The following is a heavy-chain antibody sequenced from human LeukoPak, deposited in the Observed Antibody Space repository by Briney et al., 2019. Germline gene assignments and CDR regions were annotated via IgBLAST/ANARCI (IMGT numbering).Heavy chain of an antibody. J-gene: IGHJ4*02. CDR1: GFTFSSSW. Sequence: GGSLRLSCAASGFTFSSSWMHWVRQTPGQGLVWVSYIKPDGSSVSYADSVKGRFTISRDNAKNTLDLQMNSLRAEDTAVYYCARGGSPFYWGQGTLVTVSS. V-gene: IGHV3-74*01. CDR2: IKPDGSSV. CDR3: ARGGSPFY. D-gene: IGHD3-10*01.